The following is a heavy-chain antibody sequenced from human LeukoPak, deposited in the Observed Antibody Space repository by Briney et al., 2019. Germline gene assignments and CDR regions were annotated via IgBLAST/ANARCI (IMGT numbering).Heavy chain of an antibody. CDR1: GFTFSDYA. CDR3: ARDRSGYANDAFDF. D-gene: IGHD3-3*01. V-gene: IGHV3-30-3*01. Sequence: PGGSLRLSCAASGFTFSDYAMHWVRQAPRKGLEWVAVLSYGGTNKYYADSVKGRFTISRDNSKNTMFLQMNSLRAEDTAVYHCARDRSGYANDAFDFWGQGTMVTVSS. J-gene: IGHJ3*01. CDR2: LSYGGTNK.